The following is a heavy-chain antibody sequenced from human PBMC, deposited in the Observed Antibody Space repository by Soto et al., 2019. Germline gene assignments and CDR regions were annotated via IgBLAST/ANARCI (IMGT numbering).Heavy chain of an antibody. CDR3: VRDRYSSSGWFDP. CDR2: TYYRSRFFS. V-gene: IGHV6-1*01. D-gene: IGHD3-10*01. CDR1: GDSVSSYSAA. J-gene: IGHJ5*02. Sequence: SQTLSLTCAISGDSVSSYSAAWNWIRQSPSGGLGWLGRTYYRSRFFSDYAESVKSRIIINPDTSKNQFSLQLKSVTPEDTAVYYCVRDRYSSSGWFDPWGQGTPVTVPQ.